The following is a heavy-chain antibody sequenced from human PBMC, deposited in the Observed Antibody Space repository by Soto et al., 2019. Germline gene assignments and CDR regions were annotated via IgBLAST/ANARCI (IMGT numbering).Heavy chain of an antibody. CDR1: GGSISSGDYY. Sequence: SETLSLTCTVSGGSISSGDYYWSWIRQPPGKGLEWIGYIYYSGSTYYNPSLKSRVTISVDTSKNQFSLKLSSVTAADTAVYYCASFGIAARPDAGAFDIWDQGTMVTVSS. V-gene: IGHV4-30-4*01. CDR2: IYYSGST. CDR3: ASFGIAARPDAGAFDI. D-gene: IGHD6-6*01. J-gene: IGHJ3*02.